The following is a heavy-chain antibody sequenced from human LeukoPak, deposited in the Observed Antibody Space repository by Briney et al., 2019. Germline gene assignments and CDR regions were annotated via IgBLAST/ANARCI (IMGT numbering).Heavy chain of an antibody. CDR1: GFTFTSYE. Sequence: GGSLRLSCGGSGFTFTSYEINWVRQAPGKGLEWVSYISSRGSTIYYADSVKGRFTISRDNAKNSLYLQMNSLRAEDTAVYYCARLRGSGSPNYYYYGIDVWGKGTTVTVSS. CDR3: ARLRGSGSPNYYYYGIDV. V-gene: IGHV3-48*03. D-gene: IGHD3-10*01. CDR2: ISSRGSTI. J-gene: IGHJ6*04.